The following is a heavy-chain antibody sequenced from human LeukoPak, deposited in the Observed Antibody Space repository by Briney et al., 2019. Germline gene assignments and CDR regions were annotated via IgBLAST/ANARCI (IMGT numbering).Heavy chain of an antibody. V-gene: IGHV3-15*01. CDR3: TSNQYYYARNGAFDI. D-gene: IGHD3-10*01. CDR1: GFTFSNAW. Sequence: GGSLRLSCAASGFTFSNAWMSWVSQAPGKGLEWVGRIKSKTDGGTTDYAAPVKGRFTISRDDSKNTLYLQMNSLKTEDTAVYYCTSNQYYYARNGAFDIWGQGTMVTVSS. CDR2: IKSKTDGGTT. J-gene: IGHJ3*02.